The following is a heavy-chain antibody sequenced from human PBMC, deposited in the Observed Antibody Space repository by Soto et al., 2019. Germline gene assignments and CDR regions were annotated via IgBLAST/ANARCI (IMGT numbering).Heavy chain of an antibody. Sequence: PSETLSLTCTVSGGSISSGGYSWTWIRQHPGKDLEWIGYIYYSGSTYFNPSLKSRLNISIDTSRNQFSLKLSSVTAADTAIYYCAREEATRIERRFDSWGQGTLVTVS. CDR3: AREEATRIERRFDS. CDR1: GGSISSGGYS. D-gene: IGHD6-6*01. J-gene: IGHJ5*01. V-gene: IGHV4-31*03. CDR2: IYYSGST.